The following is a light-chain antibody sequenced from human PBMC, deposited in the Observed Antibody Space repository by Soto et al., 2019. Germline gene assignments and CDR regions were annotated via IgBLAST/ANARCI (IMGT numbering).Light chain of an antibody. V-gene: IGKV1-39*01. Sequence: DIQMTQSPSSLSASVGDRVTITCRASQSTASYLNWFQQKPGKAPRLLIYAASSLQSGVPSRFSGSGSGTDFTLTISSLQPEDFATYYCQQSSNSPMYTFGQGTKLYVK. CDR2: AAS. CDR1: QSTASY. J-gene: IGKJ2*01. CDR3: QQSSNSPMYT.